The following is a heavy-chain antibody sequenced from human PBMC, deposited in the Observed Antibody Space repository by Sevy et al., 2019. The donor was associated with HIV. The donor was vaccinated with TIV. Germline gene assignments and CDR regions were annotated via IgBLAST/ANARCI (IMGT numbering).Heavy chain of an antibody. Sequence: GGSLRLSCAASGFTFSSYAMSWVRQAPGKGLEWVSAISGSGGSTYYADSVKGRFTISRDNSKNTLYLQMNSLRAEDTAVYYCAKVRIGPGSSSLSALANCFDYWGQGTLVTVSS. D-gene: IGHD6-13*01. V-gene: IGHV3-23*01. CDR1: GFTFSSYA. CDR2: ISGSGGST. CDR3: AKVRIGPGSSSLSALANCFDY. J-gene: IGHJ4*02.